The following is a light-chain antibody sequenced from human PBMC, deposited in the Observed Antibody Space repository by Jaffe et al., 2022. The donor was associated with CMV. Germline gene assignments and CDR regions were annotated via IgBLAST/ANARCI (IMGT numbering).Light chain of an antibody. CDR2: AAS. CDR1: QSISSY. CDR3: QQSFPMSPIT. J-gene: IGKJ3*01. Sequence: DIQMTQSPSSLSASVGDRVSITCRASQSISSYLNWYQQKPGKAPKLLIYAASKVQTGVPSRFSGSGSGTDFTLTISSLQPEDFATYYCQQSFPMSPITFGPGTKVDIK. V-gene: IGKV1-39*01.